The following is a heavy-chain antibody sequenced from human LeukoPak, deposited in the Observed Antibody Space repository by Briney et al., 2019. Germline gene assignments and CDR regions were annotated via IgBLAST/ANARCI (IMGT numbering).Heavy chain of an antibody. J-gene: IGHJ6*03. CDR2: IYYSGST. CDR1: GGSISSYY. D-gene: IGHD1-26*01. V-gene: IGHV4-59*01. Sequence: PSETLSLTCTVSGGSISSYYWSWIRQPPGKELEWIGYIYYSGSTNYNPSLKSRVTISVDTSKNQFSLKLSSVTAADTAVYYCARGYSYSGSYSKIYYYYYMDVWGKGTTVTVSS. CDR3: ARGYSYSGSYSKIYYYYYMDV.